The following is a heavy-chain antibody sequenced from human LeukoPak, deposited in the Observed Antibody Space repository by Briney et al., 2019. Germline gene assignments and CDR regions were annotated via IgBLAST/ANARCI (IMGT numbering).Heavy chain of an antibody. CDR1: GFTFSTYA. CDR2: ISGNGDNT. D-gene: IGHD6-19*01. J-gene: IGHJ4*02. CDR3: ARTLSSGWSGKYYFDY. V-gene: IGHV3-23*01. Sequence: PGGSLRRSCAASGFTFSTYAISWVRQAPGKGLEWVSGISGNGDNTYYADSVKGRFTIYRDNSKSRLSLQMNSLRAEDTAVYYCARTLSSGWSGKYYFDYWGQGTLVSVSS.